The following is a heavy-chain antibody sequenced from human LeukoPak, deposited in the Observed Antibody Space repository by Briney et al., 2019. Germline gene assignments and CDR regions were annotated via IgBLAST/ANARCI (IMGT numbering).Heavy chain of an antibody. CDR3: ASLPPRGYSYGAFDAFDI. Sequence: SETLSLTCTVSGGSISSSSYYWGWIRQPPGKGLEWIGSIYYSGSTNYNPSLKSRVTISVDTSKNQFSLKLSSVTAADTAVYYCASLPPRGYSYGAFDAFDIWGQGTMVTVSS. CDR1: GGSISSSSYY. V-gene: IGHV4-39*07. CDR2: IYYSGST. J-gene: IGHJ3*02. D-gene: IGHD5-18*01.